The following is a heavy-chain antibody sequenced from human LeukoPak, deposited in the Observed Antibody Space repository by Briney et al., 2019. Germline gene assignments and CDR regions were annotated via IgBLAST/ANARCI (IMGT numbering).Heavy chain of an antibody. V-gene: IGHV4-34*01. J-gene: IGHJ4*02. Sequence: SETLSLTCAVYGGSFSGYYWSWIRQPPGKGLEWIGEINHSGSTNYNPSLKSGVTISVDTSKNQFSLKLSSVTAADTAVYYCARGRRGVKDYWGQGTLVTVSS. CDR2: INHSGST. D-gene: IGHD2-8*01. CDR1: GGSFSGYY. CDR3: ARGRRGVKDY.